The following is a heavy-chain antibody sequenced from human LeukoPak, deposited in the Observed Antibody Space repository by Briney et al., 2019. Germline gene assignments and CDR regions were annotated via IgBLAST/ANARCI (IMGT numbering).Heavy chain of an antibody. CDR3: ARVRQEVMRGWFDP. D-gene: IGHD2-8*01. Sequence: ASVKVSCKASGYTFTSYGISWVRQAPGQGLEWMGWISAYNGNTNYAQKLQGRVTMTRDTSISTAYMELSRLRSDDTAVYYCARVRQEVMRGWFDPWGQGTLVTVSS. J-gene: IGHJ5*02. CDR2: ISAYNGNT. V-gene: IGHV1-18*01. CDR1: GYTFTSYG.